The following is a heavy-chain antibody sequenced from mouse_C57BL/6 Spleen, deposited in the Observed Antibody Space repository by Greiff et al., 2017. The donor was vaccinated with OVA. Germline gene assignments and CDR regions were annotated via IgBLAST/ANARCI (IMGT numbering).Heavy chain of an antibody. Sequence: QVQLQQSGAELVRPGASVTLSCKASGYTFTDYEMHWVKQTPVHGLEWIGAIDPETGGTAYNQKFKGKAILTADKSSSTAYMELRSLTSEDSAVYYCTRSTVVAKSHFDYWGQGTTLTVSS. CDR3: TRSTVVAKSHFDY. CDR2: IDPETGGT. D-gene: IGHD1-1*01. CDR1: GYTFTDYE. J-gene: IGHJ2*01. V-gene: IGHV1-15*01.